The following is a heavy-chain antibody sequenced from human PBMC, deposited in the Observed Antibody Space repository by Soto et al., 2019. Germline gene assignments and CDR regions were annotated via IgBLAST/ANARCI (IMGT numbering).Heavy chain of an antibody. CDR3: ARSITRSELYFPD. Sequence: PSETLSLTCAVSGGSLTGYYWSWVRQPPGKGLEWIGYIYYRGNTDYNPSLNSRATITLDRAKNQFFLHLSSVAAADSAVYYCARSITRSELYFPDWGQGTLVTVSS. J-gene: IGHJ1*01. V-gene: IGHV4-59*01. D-gene: IGHD1-20*01. CDR2: IYYRGNT. CDR1: GGSLTGYY.